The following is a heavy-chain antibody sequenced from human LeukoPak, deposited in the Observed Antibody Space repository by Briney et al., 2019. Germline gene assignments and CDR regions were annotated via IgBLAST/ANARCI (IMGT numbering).Heavy chain of an antibody. CDR3: ARESPDYYGSGSYYPLIDY. J-gene: IGHJ4*02. V-gene: IGHV1-46*01. CDR1: GYTFTSYY. CDR2: INPSGGST. Sequence: AASVKVSCKASGYTFTSYYMHWVRQAPGQGLEWMGIINPSGGSTSYAQKFQGRVTMTRDTSTSTVYMELSSLRSEDTAVYYCARESPDYYGSGSYYPLIDYWGQGTLVTVSS. D-gene: IGHD3-10*01.